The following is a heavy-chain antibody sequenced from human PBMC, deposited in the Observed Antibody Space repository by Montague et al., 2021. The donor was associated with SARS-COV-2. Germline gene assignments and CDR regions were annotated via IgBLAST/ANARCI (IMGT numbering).Heavy chain of an antibody. CDR1: EYSLSGFS. V-gene: IGHV1-24*01. Sequence: SVKVSCKVSEYSLSGFSLQMHWVRQAPGKGLEWMGEFDSQDGETTYAQKFQGRVTMTEDRSTDTVYMELSSLRSEDTAVYYCATLGLEVITYAFEIWGQGTMVTVSS. CDR3: ATLGLEVITYAFEI. J-gene: IGHJ3*02. CDR2: FDSQDGET. D-gene: IGHD3-22*01.